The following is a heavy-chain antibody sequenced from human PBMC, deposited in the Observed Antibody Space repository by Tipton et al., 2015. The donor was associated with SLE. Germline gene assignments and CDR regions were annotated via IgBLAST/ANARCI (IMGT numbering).Heavy chain of an antibody. CDR2: IYYGGGT. Sequence: TLSLTCTVSGDSISNGDDYWSWIRQPPGKGLEWIGNIYYGGGTYYNPSLESRVTISVDTSKNQFSLKLSSVTAADTAVYYCARGGLGVSYYYYMDVWGKGTTVTVSS. J-gene: IGHJ6*03. D-gene: IGHD1-26*01. CDR1: GDSISNGDDY. V-gene: IGHV4-30-4*08. CDR3: ARGGLGVSYYYYMDV.